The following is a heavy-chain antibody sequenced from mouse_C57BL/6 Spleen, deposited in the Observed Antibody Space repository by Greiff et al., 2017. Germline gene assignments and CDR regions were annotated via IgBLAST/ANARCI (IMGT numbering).Heavy chain of an antibody. V-gene: IGHV1-50*01. CDR2: IDPSDSYT. J-gene: IGHJ3*01. CDR3: ARNGYDWFAY. CDR1: GYTFTSYW. D-gene: IGHD2-2*01. Sequence: VQLQQPGAELVKPGASVKLSCKASGYTFTSYWMQWVKQRPGQGLEWIGEIDPSDSYTNYNQKFKGKATVTVDTSSSTAYMQLSSLTSEDSAVYYCARNGYDWFAYWGQGTLVTVSA.